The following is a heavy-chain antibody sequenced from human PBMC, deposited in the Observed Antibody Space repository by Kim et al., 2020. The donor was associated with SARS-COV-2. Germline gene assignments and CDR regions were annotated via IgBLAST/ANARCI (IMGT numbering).Heavy chain of an antibody. V-gene: IGHV3-53*01. Sequence: DTVKGRFTSSRDKSKNTLYLQMNSLRAEDTAVYYCAREGVSSRSVYGMDVWGQGTTVTVSS. D-gene: IGHD3-10*01. J-gene: IGHJ6*02. CDR3: AREGVSSRSVYGMDV.